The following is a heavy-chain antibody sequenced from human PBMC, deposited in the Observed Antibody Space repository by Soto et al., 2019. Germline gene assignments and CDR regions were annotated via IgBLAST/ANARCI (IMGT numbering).Heavy chain of an antibody. Sequence: ASVKVSCKASGYTFTGYHMHWVRQAPGQGLEWMGWINPNSGGTNYAQKFQGRGTMTRDTSISTAYMELSRLRSDDTAVYYCASLSYSSSWQSSYYGMDVWGQGTTVTVSS. V-gene: IGHV1-2*02. D-gene: IGHD6-13*01. CDR3: ASLSYSSSWQSSYYGMDV. CDR2: INPNSGGT. J-gene: IGHJ6*02. CDR1: GYTFTGYH.